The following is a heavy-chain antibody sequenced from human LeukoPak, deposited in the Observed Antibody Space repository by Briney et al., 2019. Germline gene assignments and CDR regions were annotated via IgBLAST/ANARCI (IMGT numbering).Heavy chain of an antibody. CDR3: ARDSSTYYYGSGSYGGSVDY. Sequence: GGSLRLSCAASGFTVSSNYMRWVRQAPGKGLQWVSVIYSGGNTYYADSVKGRFTTSRDNSKNTLYLQMNSLRAEDTAVYYCARDSSTYYYGSGSYGGSVDYWGQGTLVTISS. V-gene: IGHV3-66*01. CDR2: IYSGGNT. D-gene: IGHD3-10*01. CDR1: GFTVSSNY. J-gene: IGHJ4*02.